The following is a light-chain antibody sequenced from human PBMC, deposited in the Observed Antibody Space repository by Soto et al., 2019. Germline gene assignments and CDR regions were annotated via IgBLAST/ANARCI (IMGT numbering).Light chain of an antibody. CDR1: QRISNW. CDR3: QQHYSYRT. J-gene: IGKJ1*01. CDR2: KAS. Sequence: DIQMTQSPSTLSASVGDRVTITCRASQRISNWLAWYQQKPGKAPKLLIYKASNLESGVPSRFSGSGSGTEFTLTISSLQPDDFATYYCQQHYSYRTFGQGTKVEAK. V-gene: IGKV1-5*03.